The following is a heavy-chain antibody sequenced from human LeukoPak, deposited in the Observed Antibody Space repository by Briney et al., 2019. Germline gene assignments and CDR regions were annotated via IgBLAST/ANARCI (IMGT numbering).Heavy chain of an antibody. Sequence: PSQTLSLTCTVSGGSISSGSYYWSWIRQPAGKGLEWIGRIYTSGSTNYNPPLKSRVTISVDTSKNQFSLKLSSVTAADTAVYYCASKYSYVGGYFDYWGQGTLVTVSS. CDR2: IYTSGST. V-gene: IGHV4-61*02. J-gene: IGHJ4*02. CDR3: ASKYSYVGGYFDY. CDR1: GGSISSGSYY. D-gene: IGHD5-18*01.